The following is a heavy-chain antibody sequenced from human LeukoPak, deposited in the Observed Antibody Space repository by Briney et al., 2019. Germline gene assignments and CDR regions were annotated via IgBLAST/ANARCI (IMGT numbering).Heavy chain of an antibody. V-gene: IGHV3-23*01. CDR2: MSDIGPNT. Sequence: GGSLRLSCAASGFGVSNYAMTWIRQSPGKGLEWVSSMSDIGPNTYYADSVKGRFTISRDTSKNTVFLQMNSLRAEDTALYYCARRLSLRFDAFAIWGPGTMVTVSS. CDR1: GFGVSNYA. CDR3: ARRLSLRFDAFAI. D-gene: IGHD3-3*01. J-gene: IGHJ3*02.